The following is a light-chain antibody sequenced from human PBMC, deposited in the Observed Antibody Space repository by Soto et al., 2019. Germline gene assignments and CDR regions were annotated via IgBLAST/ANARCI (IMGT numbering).Light chain of an antibody. J-gene: IGKJ4*01. CDR3: LQHSGYPLT. V-gene: IGKV1-17*01. Sequence: DIQMTQSPSSLSASVGDRVTITCRASQGIGNKLGWYQQKPGKAPKRLIYGASTLQSGVPSRFSGSGSGTEFTLTISSLQPEDFATYYCLQHSGYPLTFDGGTKVEIK. CDR1: QGIGNK. CDR2: GAS.